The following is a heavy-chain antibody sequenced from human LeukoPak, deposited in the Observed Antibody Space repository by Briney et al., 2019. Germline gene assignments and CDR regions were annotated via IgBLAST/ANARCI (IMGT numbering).Heavy chain of an antibody. CDR1: GGSISSYH. V-gene: IGHV4-34*01. J-gene: IGHJ4*02. D-gene: IGHD2-2*01. CDR2: INDSGSP. Sequence: PSETLSLTCTVSGGSISSYHWTWIRQSPGKGLDYIGEINDSGSPIYNPSLKSRVTISVDTAKNQFSMNLTSVTAADTAVYYCARGPHQHWPLGQFWGQGSLVTVSS. CDR3: ARGPHQHWPLGQF.